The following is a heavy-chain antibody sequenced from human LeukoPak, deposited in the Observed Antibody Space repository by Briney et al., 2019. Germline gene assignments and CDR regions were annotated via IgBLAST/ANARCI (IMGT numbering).Heavy chain of an antibody. CDR3: ARVDDYYGSGSSAFDI. Sequence: SQTLSLTCAISGDSFSSNSAAWNWLRQSPSRGLEWLGSTYYRSKWYNDYAVSVKSRITINPDTSKNQFSLQLNSVTPEDTAVYYCARVDDYYGSGSSAFDIWGQGTMVTVSS. CDR2: TYYRSKWYN. J-gene: IGHJ3*02. D-gene: IGHD3-10*01. CDR1: GDSFSSNSAA. V-gene: IGHV6-1*01.